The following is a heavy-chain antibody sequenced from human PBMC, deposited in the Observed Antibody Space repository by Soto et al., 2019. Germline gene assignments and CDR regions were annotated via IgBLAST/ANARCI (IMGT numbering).Heavy chain of an antibody. J-gene: IGHJ4*02. V-gene: IGHV3-23*01. CDR1: GFPFSSYS. CDR3: AKYLSYDILTGDY. CDR2: ISGSGGST. Sequence: PGGSQSLSCAASGFPFSSYSMSWVRQAPGKGLEWVSAISGSGGSTYYADSVKGRFTISRDNSKNTLYLQMNSLRAEDTAVYYCAKYLSYDILTGDYWGQGTLVTVSS. D-gene: IGHD3-9*01.